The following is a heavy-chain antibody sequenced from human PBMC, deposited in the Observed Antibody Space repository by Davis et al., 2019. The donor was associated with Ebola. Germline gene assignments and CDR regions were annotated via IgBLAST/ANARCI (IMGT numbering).Heavy chain of an antibody. Sequence: GESLKISCAASGFTFSSYSMNWVRQAPGKGLEWVSSISSSSSYIYYADSVKGRFTISRDNAKNSLYLQMNSLRAEDTAVYYCARFASFANYYYYMDVWGKGTTVTVSS. CDR2: ISSSSSYI. CDR1: GFTFSSYS. D-gene: IGHD3-16*01. CDR3: ARFASFANYYYYMDV. V-gene: IGHV3-21*01. J-gene: IGHJ6*03.